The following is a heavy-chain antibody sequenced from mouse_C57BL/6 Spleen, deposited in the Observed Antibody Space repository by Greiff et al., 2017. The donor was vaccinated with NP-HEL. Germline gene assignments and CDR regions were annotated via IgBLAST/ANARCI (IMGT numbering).Heavy chain of an antibody. CDR2: ISSGSSTI. J-gene: IGHJ3*01. CDR3: AISYDYVFAY. V-gene: IGHV5-17*01. D-gene: IGHD2-4*01. CDR1: GFTFSDYG. Sequence: EVKVVESGGGLVKPGGSLKLSCAASGFTFSDYGMHWVRQAPEKGLEWVAYISSGSSTIYYADTVKGRFTISRDNAKNTLFLQMTSLRSEDTAMYYCAISYDYVFAYWGQGTLVTVSA.